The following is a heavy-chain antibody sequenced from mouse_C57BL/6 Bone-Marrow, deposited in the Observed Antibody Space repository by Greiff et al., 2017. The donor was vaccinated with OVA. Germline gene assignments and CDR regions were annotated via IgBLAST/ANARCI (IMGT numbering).Heavy chain of an antibody. D-gene: IGHD1-1*01. Sequence: EVKLQQSGGGLVKPGGSLKLSCAASGFTFSSYAMSWVRQTPEKRLEWVATISDGGSYTYYPDNVKGRFTISRDNAKNNLYLQMSHLKSEDTAMYYCARVYTDYAMDYWGQGTSVTVSS. J-gene: IGHJ4*01. CDR1: GFTFSSYA. CDR3: ARVYTDYAMDY. CDR2: ISDGGSYT. V-gene: IGHV5-4*03.